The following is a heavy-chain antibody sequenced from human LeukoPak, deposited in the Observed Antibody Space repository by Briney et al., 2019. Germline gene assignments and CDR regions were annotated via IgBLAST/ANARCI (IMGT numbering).Heavy chain of an antibody. Sequence: PGGSLRLSCAASGFTFSSSAMSWVRQAPGKGLEWVSNISGSGSGGSTYYADSVKGRFTISRDNPKNTLYLQMNSLRAEDTAVYYCAKVVPTRYGEIYYYYYYYMDVWGKGTTVTVSS. J-gene: IGHJ6*03. D-gene: IGHD4-17*01. V-gene: IGHV3-23*01. CDR3: AKVVPTRYGEIYYYYYYYMDV. CDR2: ISGSGSGGST. CDR1: GFTFSSSA.